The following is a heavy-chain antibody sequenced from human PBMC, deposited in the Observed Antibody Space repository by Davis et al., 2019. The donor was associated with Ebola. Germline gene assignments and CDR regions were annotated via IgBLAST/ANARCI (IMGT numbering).Heavy chain of an antibody. V-gene: IGHV3-21*01. CDR1: GFTFSSYS. CDR2: ISSSSSYI. D-gene: IGHD3-10*01. CDR3: ARDHYYYGSGSYSYYFDY. J-gene: IGHJ4*02. Sequence: GGSLRLSCAASGFTFSSYSMNWVRQAPGKGLEWVSSISSSSSYIYYADSVEGRFTISRDNAKNSLYLQMNSLRAEDTAVYYCARDHYYYGSGSYSYYFDYWGQGTLVTVSS.